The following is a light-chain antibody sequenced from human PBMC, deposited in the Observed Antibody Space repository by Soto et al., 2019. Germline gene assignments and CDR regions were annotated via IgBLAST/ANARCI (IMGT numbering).Light chain of an antibody. Sequence: DIQMTQSPSSLSASVGDRVTITCQASQDISNYLNWHQQTPGKAPKLLIYDASNLETGVPSRFSGSGSGTDFTFTISSLQPEDIATYYCQQDDNLPPLTLGGGTKVEIK. CDR3: QQDDNLPPLT. V-gene: IGKV1-33*01. J-gene: IGKJ4*01. CDR1: QDISNY. CDR2: DAS.